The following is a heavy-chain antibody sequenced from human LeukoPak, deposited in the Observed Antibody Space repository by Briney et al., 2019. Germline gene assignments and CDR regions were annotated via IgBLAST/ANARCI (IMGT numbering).Heavy chain of an antibody. CDR2: INPNSGGT. J-gene: IGHJ5*02. CDR3: ARGQTFYGDYDWFDP. V-gene: IGHV1-2*02. CDR1: GYTFTSYG. D-gene: IGHD4-17*01. Sequence: ASVKVSCKASGYTFTSYGISWVRQAPGQGLEWMGWINPNSGGTNYAQKFQGRVTMTRDTSISTAYMELSRLRSDDTAVYYCARGQTFYGDYDWFDPWGQGTLVTVSS.